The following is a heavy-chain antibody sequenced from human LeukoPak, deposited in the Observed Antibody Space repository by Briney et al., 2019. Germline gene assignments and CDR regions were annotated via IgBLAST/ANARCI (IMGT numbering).Heavy chain of an antibody. J-gene: IGHJ4*02. V-gene: IGHV4-39*07. D-gene: IGHD3-22*01. CDR3: AREVIVIDY. CDR1: GGSISSSSYY. Sequence: SETLSLTCTVPGGSISSSSYYWGWIRQPPGKGLEWIGSIYYSGSTYYNPSLKSRVTISVDTSKNQFSLKLSSVTAADTAVYYCAREVIVIDYWGQGTLVTVSS. CDR2: IYYSGST.